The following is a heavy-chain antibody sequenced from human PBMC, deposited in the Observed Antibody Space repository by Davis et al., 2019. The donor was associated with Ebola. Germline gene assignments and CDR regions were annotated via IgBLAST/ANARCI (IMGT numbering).Heavy chain of an antibody. CDR2: IKQDGGET. Sequence: PGGSLRLSCAASGFTFSSYWMTWVRQAPGKGLEWVANIKQDGGETYYVDSVRGRFTISRDNAKNSLYLQMNSLRAEDTAVYYCARPLGYCSGGRCYPFDQWGQGTPVTVSS. J-gene: IGHJ4*02. D-gene: IGHD2-15*01. CDR1: GFTFSSYW. V-gene: IGHV3-7*01. CDR3: ARPLGYCSGGRCYPFDQ.